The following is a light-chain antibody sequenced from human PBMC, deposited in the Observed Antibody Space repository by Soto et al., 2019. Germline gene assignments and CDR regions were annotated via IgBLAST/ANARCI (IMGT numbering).Light chain of an antibody. CDR1: QDINNY. J-gene: IGKJ5*01. CDR3: QQYDFLVT. Sequence: DIQMTQSPSSLSASVGDRVTITCQASQDINNYLNWYQQKPGKAPELLIYDASNLQTGVPTRFSGSGSGKDFTFTISSLQPEDIATYFCQQYDFLVTFGQGTRLEIQ. CDR2: DAS. V-gene: IGKV1-33*01.